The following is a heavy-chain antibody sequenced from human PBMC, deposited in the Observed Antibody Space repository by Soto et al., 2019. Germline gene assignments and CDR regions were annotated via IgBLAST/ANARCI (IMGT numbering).Heavy chain of an antibody. CDR3: ARTPGDYYYYMDV. CDR1: GGSISSSSDY. J-gene: IGHJ6*03. CDR2: IYYSGST. D-gene: IGHD4-17*01. V-gene: IGHV4-39*01. Sequence: SETLSLTCTVSGGSISSSSDYWGWIRQPPGKGLEWIGSIYYSGSTYYNPSLKSRVTISVDTSKNQFSLKLSSVTAADTAVYYCARTPGDYYYYMDVWGKGTTVTVSS.